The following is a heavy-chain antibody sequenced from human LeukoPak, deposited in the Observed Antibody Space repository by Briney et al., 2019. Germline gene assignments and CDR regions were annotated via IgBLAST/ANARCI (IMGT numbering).Heavy chain of an antibody. Sequence: SETLSLTCTVSGGSISSSSYYWGWIRQPPGKGLEWIGSIYYSGSTYYNPSLKSRVTISVDTSKNQFSLKLSSVTAADTAVYYCARDRTIVSSGVAFDIWGQGTMVTVSS. V-gene: IGHV4-39*07. J-gene: IGHJ3*02. CDR3: ARDRTIVSSGVAFDI. CDR2: IYYSGST. D-gene: IGHD3-10*02. CDR1: GGSISSSSYY.